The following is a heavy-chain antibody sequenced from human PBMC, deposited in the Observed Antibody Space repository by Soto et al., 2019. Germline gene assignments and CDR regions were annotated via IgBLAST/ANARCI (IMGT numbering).Heavy chain of an antibody. J-gene: IGHJ4*02. V-gene: IGHV4-59*08. CDR2: IYYSGST. CDR1: GGTISSWY. CDR3: ARRYGSAIDY. D-gene: IGHD1-26*01. Sequence: QVQLQESGPGLVKPSETLSLTCTVSGGTISSWYWSWFRQPPGKGLEWIGYIYYSGSTNCNPSLKSRVTISVDTSKNQCSLKLSSVTAADTAVYYCARRYGSAIDYWGQGTLVTVSS.